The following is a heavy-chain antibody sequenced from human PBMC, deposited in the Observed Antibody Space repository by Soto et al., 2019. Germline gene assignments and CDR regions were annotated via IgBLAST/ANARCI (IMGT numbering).Heavy chain of an antibody. CDR1: GFTFSSYG. J-gene: IGHJ4*02. V-gene: IGHV3-33*01. D-gene: IGHD3-9*01. CDR2: IWYDGSNK. Sequence: GGSLRLSCAASGFTFSSYGMHWVRQAPGKGLEWVAVIWYDGSNKYYADSVKGRFTISRDNSKNTLYLQMNSLRAEDTAVYYCARDLIVYYDILTGYFPSYYFDYWGQGTLVTVSS. CDR3: ARDLIVYYDILTGYFPSYYFDY.